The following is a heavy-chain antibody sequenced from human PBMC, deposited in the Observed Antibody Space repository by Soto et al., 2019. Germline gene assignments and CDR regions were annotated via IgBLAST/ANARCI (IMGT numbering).Heavy chain of an antibody. V-gene: IGHV4-34*02. CDR3: ARETFFWSDQTHPRLPAPNYLDP. CDR2: ISDSGSA. D-gene: IGHD3-3*01. CDR1: GGSFSGYY. Sequence: QVQLQQWGAGLLKPSETLALTCAVQGGSFSGYYWSWIRQSPERGLEWIADISDSGSAKYNPSLTSRLAISIAPSSNPFSLRPTSVTAADTAVYFCARETFFWSDQTHPRLPAPNYLDPWGQGTLVTVSS. J-gene: IGHJ5*02.